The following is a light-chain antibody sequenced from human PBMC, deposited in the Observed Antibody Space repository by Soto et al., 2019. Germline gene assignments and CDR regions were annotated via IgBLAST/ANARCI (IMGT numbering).Light chain of an antibody. CDR3: HQSGISPLT. Sequence: EIVLTQSPGTLSLSPGERATLSCRASHTISSSYLAWYQQKPGQAPRLLISSTSHRATGIPDRFSGSGSGTDFTLTISRLDPEDFAVYYCHQSGISPLTFGPGTKVDIK. V-gene: IGKV3-20*01. CDR1: HTISSSY. CDR2: STS. J-gene: IGKJ3*01.